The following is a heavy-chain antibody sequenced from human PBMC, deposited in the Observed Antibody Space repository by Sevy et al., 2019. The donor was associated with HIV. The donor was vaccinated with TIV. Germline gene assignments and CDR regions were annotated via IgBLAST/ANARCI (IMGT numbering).Heavy chain of an antibody. CDR2: ISNDGSNT. D-gene: IGHD3-22*01. CDR1: GFTFSSYG. CDR3: AYDWAYGDDSGGCGPFDY. J-gene: IGHJ4*02. Sequence: GGSLRLSCAASGFTFSSYGMHWVRQAPGKGLEWVAVISNDGSNTYYADSVKGRFTISRYKSKNTLYLQMNSLRAEDTAMDDCAYDWAYGDDSGGCGPFDYWGQGTLVTVSS. V-gene: IGHV3-30*18.